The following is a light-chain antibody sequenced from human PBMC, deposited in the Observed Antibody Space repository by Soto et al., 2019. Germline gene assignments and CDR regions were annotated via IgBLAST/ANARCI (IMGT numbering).Light chain of an antibody. V-gene: IGKV1-5*03. Sequence: DIQMTQSPSALSASVGDRVTITCRASQSVSGWLAWYQQKPGTAPNLLIYKASSLESGVPSRFSGSGSGTEFTLTISSLQPDDSATYYCQQYYTDSWTFGQGTKVDIK. CDR3: QQYYTDSWT. J-gene: IGKJ1*01. CDR1: QSVSGW. CDR2: KAS.